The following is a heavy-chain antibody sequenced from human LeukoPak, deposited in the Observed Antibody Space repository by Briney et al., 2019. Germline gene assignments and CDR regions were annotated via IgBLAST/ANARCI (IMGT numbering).Heavy chain of an antibody. CDR3: AKGRMRQWLVPFDC. Sequence: GGSLRLSCAASGFTFSSYGMHWVRQAPGKGLEWVAFIRYDGSNKYYADSVKGRFTISRDNSKNTLYLQMNSLRAEDTAVYYCAKGRMRQWLVPFDCWGQGTLVTVSS. D-gene: IGHD6-19*01. V-gene: IGHV3-30*02. CDR1: GFTFSSYG. CDR2: IRYDGSNK. J-gene: IGHJ4*02.